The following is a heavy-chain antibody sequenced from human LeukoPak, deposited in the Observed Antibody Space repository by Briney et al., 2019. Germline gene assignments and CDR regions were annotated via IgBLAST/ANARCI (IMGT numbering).Heavy chain of an antibody. J-gene: IGHJ4*02. V-gene: IGHV4-39*07. CDR2: IYYSGST. CDR1: GGSISSSSYY. CDR3: AREVLRGFDY. D-gene: IGHD1-1*01. Sequence: SETLSLTCTVSGGSISSSSYYWGWIRQPPGKGLEWIGSIYYSGSTYYNPSLKSRVTISVDTSKNQFSLKLSSVTAADTAVYYCAREVLRGFDYWGQGTLVTVSS.